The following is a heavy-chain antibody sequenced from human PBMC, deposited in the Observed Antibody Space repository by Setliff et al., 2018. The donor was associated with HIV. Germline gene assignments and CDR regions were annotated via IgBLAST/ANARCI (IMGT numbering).Heavy chain of an antibody. V-gene: IGHV3-48*03. J-gene: IGHJ4*02. CDR1: GFTYGSYE. Sequence: GGSLRLSCVASGFTYGSYEMNWVRQAPGKGLEWVSNIGSIGSGGATHYADSVKGRFTISRDNAKNSVYLQMNSLRAEDTAVYYCARIEASYYFDTWGQGTLVTVSS. CDR3: ARIEASYYFDT. CDR2: IGSIGSGGAT. D-gene: IGHD3-10*01.